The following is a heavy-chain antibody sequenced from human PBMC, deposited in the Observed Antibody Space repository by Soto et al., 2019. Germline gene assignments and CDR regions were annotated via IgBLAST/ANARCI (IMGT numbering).Heavy chain of an antibody. D-gene: IGHD5-12*01. J-gene: IGHJ4*02. CDR1: GFTFSSYA. Sequence: EVQLLESGGGLVQPGGSLRLSCAASGFTFSSYAMSWVRQAPGKGLEWVSAISGSGGSTYYADSVKGRFTISRDNSKNRLYMQMNSLRAEDTAVYYCANVGKRGYSGYDSSRTEYWGQGTLVTVSS. V-gene: IGHV3-23*01. CDR2: ISGSGGST. CDR3: ANVGKRGYSGYDSSRTEY.